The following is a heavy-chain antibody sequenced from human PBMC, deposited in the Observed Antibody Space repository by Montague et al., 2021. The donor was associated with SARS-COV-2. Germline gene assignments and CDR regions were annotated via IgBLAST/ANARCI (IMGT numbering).Heavy chain of an antibody. CDR3: ARRKPTGVDF. CDR1: GGSISNFY. D-gene: IGHD1-14*01. J-gene: IGHJ4*02. CDR2: ISYIGST. Sequence: SETLSLTCTVSGGSISNFYWTWIRSPPGKGLDWIGSISYIGSTNYNPSLKSRVAISVDTSKNQFSLKLTSVTAADTAFYYCARRKPTGVDFWGQGTLVTVSS. V-gene: IGHV4-59*12.